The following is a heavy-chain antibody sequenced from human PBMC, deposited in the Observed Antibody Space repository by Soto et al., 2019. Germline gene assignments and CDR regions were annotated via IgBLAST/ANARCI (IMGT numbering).Heavy chain of an antibody. CDR2: IKQDGSEK. CDR1: GFTFSSYW. J-gene: IGHJ4*02. D-gene: IGHD2-15*01. V-gene: IGHV3-7*01. CDR3: VRVGSRYCSGGSCYSYESYFDY. Sequence: EVQLVESGGGLVQPGGSLRLSCAASGFTFSSYWMSWVRQAPGKGLEWVANIKQDGSEKYYVDSVKGRFTISRDNAKNSLYLQMNSLRAEDTAVYYCVRVGSRYCSGGSCYSYESYFDYWGQGTLVTVSS.